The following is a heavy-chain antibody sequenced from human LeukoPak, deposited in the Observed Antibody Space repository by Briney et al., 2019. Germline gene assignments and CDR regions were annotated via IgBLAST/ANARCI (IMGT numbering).Heavy chain of an antibody. CDR3: ARGPLEWDHGY. CDR1: GGTFSSYA. J-gene: IGHJ4*02. CDR2: IIPIFGTA. V-gene: IGHV1-69*05. Sequence: ASVKVSCKASGGTFSSYAISWVRQAPGQGLEWMGGIIPIFGTANYAQKFQGRVSITTDESTSTAYMELSSLRSEDTAVYYCARGPLEWDHGYWGQGTLVTVSS. D-gene: IGHD3-3*01.